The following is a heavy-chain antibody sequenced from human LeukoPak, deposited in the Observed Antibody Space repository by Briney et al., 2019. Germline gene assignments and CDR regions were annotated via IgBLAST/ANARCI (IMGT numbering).Heavy chain of an antibody. D-gene: IGHD4-11*01. CDR2: INPSGGST. J-gene: IGHJ6*03. CDR3: ARGHSIEPYYYYYYMDV. CDR1: GYTFTSYY. Sequence: ASVKVSCEAPGYTFTSYYMHWVRQAPGQGLEWMGIINPSGGSTSYAQKFQGRVTMTRDMSTSTVYMELSSMRSEDTAVYYCARGHSIEPYYYYYYMDVWGKGTTVTVSS. V-gene: IGHV1-46*01.